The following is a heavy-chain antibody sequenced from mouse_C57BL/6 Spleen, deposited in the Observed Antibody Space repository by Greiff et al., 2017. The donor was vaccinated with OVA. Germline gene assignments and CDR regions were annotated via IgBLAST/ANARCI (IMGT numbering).Heavy chain of an antibody. V-gene: IGHV1-18*01. Sequence: EVQLQQSGPELVKPGASVKIPCKASGYTFTDYNMDWVKQSHGKSLEWIGDINPNNGGTIYNQKFKGKATLTVDKSSSTAYMELRSLTSEDTAVYYCARIYDGYFDVWGTGTTVTVSS. CDR3: ARIYDGYFDV. CDR1: GYTFTDYN. J-gene: IGHJ1*03. D-gene: IGHD2-3*01. CDR2: INPNNGGT.